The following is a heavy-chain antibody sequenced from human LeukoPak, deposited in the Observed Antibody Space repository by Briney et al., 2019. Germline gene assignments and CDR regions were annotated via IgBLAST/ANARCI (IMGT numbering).Heavy chain of an antibody. J-gene: IGHJ5*02. D-gene: IGHD3-10*01. CDR1: GYTFTGYY. CDR3: ARPLRVTMIRGAAFRASSDFDP. Sequence: ASVKVSCKASGYTFTGYYMRWVRQAPGQGLEWMGWINPNTGGTKYAQRFQDRVTMTRDTSISTAYMEVSRLRYGDTAVYYCARPLRVTMIRGAAFRASSDFDPWGQGTLVTVSS. CDR2: INPNTGGT. V-gene: IGHV1-2*02.